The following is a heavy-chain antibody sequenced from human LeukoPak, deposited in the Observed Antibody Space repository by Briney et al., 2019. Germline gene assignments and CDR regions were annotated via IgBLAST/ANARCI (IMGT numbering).Heavy chain of an antibody. Sequence: GASVKVSFTASGGTFISYAISWVRQAPGQGLEWMGGIIPIFGTANYSQKFQVRVTITTDESTITTYMELRSLRSEDTAVYYFARPTYCSSTSCYWGYWGQGTLVTVSS. CDR1: GGTFISYA. J-gene: IGHJ4*02. V-gene: IGHV1-69*05. D-gene: IGHD2-2*01. CDR2: IIPIFGTA. CDR3: ARPTYCSSTSCYWGY.